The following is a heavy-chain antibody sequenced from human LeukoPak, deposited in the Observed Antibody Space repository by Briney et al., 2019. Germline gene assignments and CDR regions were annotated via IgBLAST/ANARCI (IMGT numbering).Heavy chain of an antibody. D-gene: IGHD3-22*01. CDR3: AKDRYYYDSSGYYPDAFDI. CDR1: GFTFSSYA. Sequence: PGGPLRLSCAASGFTFSSYAMSWVRQAPGKGLEWVSAISGSGGSTYYADSVKGRFTISRDNSKNTLYLQMNSLRAEDTAVYYCAKDRYYYDSSGYYPDAFDIWGQGTMVTVSS. J-gene: IGHJ3*02. CDR2: ISGSGGST. V-gene: IGHV3-23*01.